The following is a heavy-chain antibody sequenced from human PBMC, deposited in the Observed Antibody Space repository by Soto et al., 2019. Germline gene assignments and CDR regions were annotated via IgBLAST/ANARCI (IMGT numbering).Heavy chain of an antibody. V-gene: IGHV4-30-4*01. Sequence: PSETRSLTCAVSGGSISIGDYYWIWIRQPPGNCLKWIGYIYYSGSTYYNPSLKSRVTISVDTSKNQFSLKLSSVTAADTAVYYCARDRITGTAPNFYYYYGMDVWGQGTTVTVSS. CDR1: GGSISIGDYY. CDR3: ARDRITGTAPNFYYYYGMDV. CDR2: IYYSGST. J-gene: IGHJ6*02. D-gene: IGHD1-20*01.